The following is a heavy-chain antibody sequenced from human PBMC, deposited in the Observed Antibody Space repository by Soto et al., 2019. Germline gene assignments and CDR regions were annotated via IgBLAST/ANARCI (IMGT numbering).Heavy chain of an antibody. CDR3: AREKFSSTHQYYFDY. Sequence: PSETLSLTCTVSGGSISSGDYYWSWIRQPPGKGLEWIGYIYYSGSTYYNPSLKSRVTTSVDTSKNQFSLKLSSVTAADTAMYYCAREKFSSTHQYYFDYWGQGTLVTVSS. CDR2: IYYSGST. D-gene: IGHD6-13*01. J-gene: IGHJ4*02. V-gene: IGHV4-30-4*01. CDR1: GGSISSGDYY.